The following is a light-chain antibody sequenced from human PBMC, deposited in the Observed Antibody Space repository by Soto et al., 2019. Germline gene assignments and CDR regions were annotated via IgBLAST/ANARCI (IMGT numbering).Light chain of an antibody. Sequence: QPVLTQPASVSGSPGQSITLSCTGTSSDVGGYKYVSWYQQHPGKAPKLMIYEVTNRPSGVSNRFSGSKSGNTASLTISGLQAEDEADYYCSSYTSGSTLVFGGGTKVTVL. CDR2: EVT. V-gene: IGLV2-14*01. CDR1: SSDVGGYKY. J-gene: IGLJ2*01. CDR3: SSYTSGSTLV.